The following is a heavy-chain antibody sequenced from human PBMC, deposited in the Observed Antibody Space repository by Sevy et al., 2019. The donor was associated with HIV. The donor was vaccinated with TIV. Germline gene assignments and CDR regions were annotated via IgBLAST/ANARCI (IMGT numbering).Heavy chain of an antibody. CDR2: IYDSGRT. Sequence: SETLSLACTVSGGSFSGYYWSWIRQPPGKGLEWIGYIYDSGRTNYNPSLKSRVTISVDTSEKQFSLKLNSVTAADTAVYYCARSLNHYDSSGYQMGFDYWGQGTLVTVSS. CDR1: GGSFSGYY. V-gene: IGHV4-59*01. D-gene: IGHD3-22*01. CDR3: ARSLNHYDSSGYQMGFDY. J-gene: IGHJ4*02.